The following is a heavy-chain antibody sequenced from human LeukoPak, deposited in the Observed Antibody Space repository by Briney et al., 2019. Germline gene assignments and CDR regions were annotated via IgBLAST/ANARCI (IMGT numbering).Heavy chain of an antibody. J-gene: IGHJ5*02. CDR2: TYSGGRT. CDR1: GFTVSSNY. Sequence: GGSLRLSCAASGFTVSSNYMSWVRQAPGKGLEWVSVTYSGGRTYYADSVKGRFTISRDISKNTLYLQMNSLRAEDTAVYYCAKGPAMVRGTFDPWGQGTLVTVSS. V-gene: IGHV3-53*01. D-gene: IGHD3-10*01. CDR3: AKGPAMVRGTFDP.